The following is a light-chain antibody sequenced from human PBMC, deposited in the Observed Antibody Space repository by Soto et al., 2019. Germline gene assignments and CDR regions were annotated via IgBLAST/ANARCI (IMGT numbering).Light chain of an antibody. CDR1: SGHSSYA. J-gene: IGLJ1*01. CDR3: QTWGTGIQV. CDR2: LNSDGSH. Sequence: QLVLTQSPSASASLGASVKLTCTLSSGHSSYAIAWHQQQPEKGPWYLMKLNSDGSHYKGGGIPDRFSGSSSGAERYLTISSLQSEDEADYYCQTWGTGIQVFGTGTQLTVL. V-gene: IGLV4-69*01.